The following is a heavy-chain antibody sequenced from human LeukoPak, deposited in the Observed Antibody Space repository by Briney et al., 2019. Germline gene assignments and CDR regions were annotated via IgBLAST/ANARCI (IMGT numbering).Heavy chain of an antibody. V-gene: IGHV3-7*01. CDR3: ARDPPTEGSAYYYYGMDV. Sequence: GGSLRLSCAASGFTFSSCWMSWVRQAPGKGLEWVANIKQDGSEKYYVDSVKGRFTISRDNAKNSLYLQMNSLRAEDTAVYYCARDPPTEGSAYYYYGMDVWGQGTTVTVSS. CDR2: IKQDGSEK. J-gene: IGHJ6*02. CDR1: GFTFSSCW. D-gene: IGHD6-25*01.